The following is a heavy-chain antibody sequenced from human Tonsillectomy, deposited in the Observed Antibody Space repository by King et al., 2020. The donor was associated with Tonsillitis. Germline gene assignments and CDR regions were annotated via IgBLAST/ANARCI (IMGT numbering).Heavy chain of an antibody. D-gene: IGHD6-13*01. CDR3: TTPGQQLVDDAFDI. CDR1: GYSFTSKW. J-gene: IGHJ3*02. V-gene: IGHV5-10-1*03. CDR2: IDPSDSYT. Sequence: QLVQSGAEVKKPGESLRISCKGSGYSFTSKWISWVRQMPGKGLEWMGRIDPSDSYTSYSPSFQGHVTISADKSISTAYLQWSSLKASDPAMYYCTTPGQQLVDDAFDIWGQGTMVTVSS.